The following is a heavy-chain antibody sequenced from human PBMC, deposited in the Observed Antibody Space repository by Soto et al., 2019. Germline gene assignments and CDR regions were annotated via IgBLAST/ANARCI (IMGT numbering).Heavy chain of an antibody. D-gene: IGHD3-10*01. Sequence: EVQLVESGGGLIQPGGSLRLSCAVSGFTVSNNYMSWVRQAPGKGLEGVSVIYSGGYTAYGDSVKGRFTISRDNSKNTIYLQKNSHGANQPAFFSGATPPGGGGYWGQGTLVTVSS. CDR3: ATPPGGGGY. V-gene: IGHV3-53*01. CDR2: IYSGGYT. J-gene: IGHJ4*02. CDR1: GFTVSNNY.